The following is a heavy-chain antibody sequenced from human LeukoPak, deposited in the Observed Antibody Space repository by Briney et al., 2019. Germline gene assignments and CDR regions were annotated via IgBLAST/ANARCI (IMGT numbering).Heavy chain of an antibody. V-gene: IGHV3-23*01. J-gene: IGHJ4*02. D-gene: IGHD3-22*01. CDR1: GFTFSNSA. Sequence: GGSLRLSCAASGFTFSNSAMSWVRQAPGKGLEWVSGFTRNDETTSYADSVKGRFTISRDNSRDTLYLQMNSLTAEDTAVYYCAKVKVVGYSTFDYWGQGTLITVSS. CDR3: AKVKVVGYSTFDY. CDR2: FTRNDETT.